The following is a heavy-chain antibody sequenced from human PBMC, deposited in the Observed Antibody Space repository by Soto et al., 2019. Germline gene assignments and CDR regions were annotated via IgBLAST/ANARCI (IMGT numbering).Heavy chain of an antibody. CDR2: INPNTGGT. D-gene: IGHD6-6*01. CDR3: ATDVGSSSRYFPR. J-gene: IGHJ1*01. V-gene: IGHV1-2*02. Sequence: QVQLVQSGAEVKKPGASVKVSCKASGYTFSDYYMHWVRQAPGQGLEWMGWINPNTGGTNYAQRFQGRVTMTWDTSISTAYMELSSLRSDDTALYYCATDVGSSSRYFPRWGQGTLVTVSS. CDR1: GYTFSDYY.